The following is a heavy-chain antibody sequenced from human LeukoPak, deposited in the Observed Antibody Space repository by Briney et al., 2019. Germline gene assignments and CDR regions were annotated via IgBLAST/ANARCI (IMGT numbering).Heavy chain of an antibody. J-gene: IGHJ4*02. V-gene: IGHV1-69*05. CDR3: ARVVADSSGWETLDC. Sequence: SLKVSCKASGGTFSRYAITWVRQAPGQGLEWMGGIIPIFGTANYAQKFQGRVTITTDESTSTAYMELSSLRSEDTAVYYCARVVADSSGWETLDCWGQGTLVTVSS. CDR2: IIPIFGTA. CDR1: GGTFSRYA. D-gene: IGHD6-19*01.